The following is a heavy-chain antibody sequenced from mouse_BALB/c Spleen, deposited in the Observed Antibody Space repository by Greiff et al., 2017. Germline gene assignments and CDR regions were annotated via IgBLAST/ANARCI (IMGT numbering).Heavy chain of an antibody. Sequence: EVKLMESGGGLVKPGGSLKLSCAASGFTFSSYTMSWVRQTPEKRLEWVATISSGGSYTYYPDSVKGRFTISRDNAKNTLYLQMSSLKSEDTAMYYCTRVITTVVATKGYFDVWGAGTTVTVSS. CDR2: ISSGGSYT. CDR1: GFTFSSYT. CDR3: TRVITTVVATKGYFDV. J-gene: IGHJ1*01. V-gene: IGHV5-6-4*01. D-gene: IGHD1-1*01.